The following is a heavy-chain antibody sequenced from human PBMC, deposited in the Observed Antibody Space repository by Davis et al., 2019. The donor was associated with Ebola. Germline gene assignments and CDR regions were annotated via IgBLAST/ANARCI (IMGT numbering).Heavy chain of an antibody. CDR1: GGTFGSYA. V-gene: IGHV1-2*06. Sequence: ASVKVSCKASGGTFGSYAISWVRQAPGQGLEWMGRINPNSGGTNYAQKFQGRVTMTRDTSISTAYMELRSLRSDDTAAYYCARGGIQIWSSHYFDYWGQGSLVTVSS. D-gene: IGHD5-18*01. J-gene: IGHJ4*02. CDR3: ARGGIQIWSSHYFDY. CDR2: INPNSGGT.